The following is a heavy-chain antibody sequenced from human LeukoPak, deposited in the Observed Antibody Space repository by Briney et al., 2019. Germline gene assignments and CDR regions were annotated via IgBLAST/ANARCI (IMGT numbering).Heavy chain of an antibody. Sequence: AGGSLRLSCAASGFTFSSYAMHWVRQAPGKGLEWVAVISYDGSNKYYADSVKGRFTISRDDSKNTLYLQMNSLRAEDTAVYYCARDFRIYDSSGYAVWGENFDYWGQGTLVTVSS. CDR2: ISYDGSNK. CDR1: GFTFSSYA. J-gene: IGHJ4*02. V-gene: IGHV3-30-3*01. D-gene: IGHD3-22*01. CDR3: ARDFRIYDSSGYAVWGENFDY.